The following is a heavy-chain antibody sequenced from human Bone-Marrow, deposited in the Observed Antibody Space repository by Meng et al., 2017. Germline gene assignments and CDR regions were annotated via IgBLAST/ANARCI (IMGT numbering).Heavy chain of an antibody. V-gene: IGHV5-51*01. CDR1: GYSFTSYW. D-gene: IGHD6-13*01. Sequence: GEFLKISCKGSGYSFTSYWIGWVRQMPGKGLEWMGIIYPGDSDTRYSPSFQGQVTISADKSISTAYLQWSSLKASDTAMYYCARHRLGYSSSWYGSYYYYYYGMDVWGQGTTVTVSS. CDR3: ARHRLGYSSSWYGSYYYYYYGMDV. CDR2: IYPGDSDT. J-gene: IGHJ6*02.